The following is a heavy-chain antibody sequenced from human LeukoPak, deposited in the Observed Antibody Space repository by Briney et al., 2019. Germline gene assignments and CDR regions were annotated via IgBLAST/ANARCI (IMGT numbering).Heavy chain of an antibody. CDR2: IYYSGST. J-gene: IGHJ4*02. V-gene: IGHV4-59*01. Sequence: PSETLSLTCTVSGGSISSYYWSWIRQPPGKGLGWIGYIYYSGSTNYNPSLESRVTISVDTSKNQFSLKLSSVTAADTAVYYCARDRSEFDYWGQGTLVTVSS. CDR1: GGSISSYY. CDR3: ARDRSEFDY. D-gene: IGHD3-3*01.